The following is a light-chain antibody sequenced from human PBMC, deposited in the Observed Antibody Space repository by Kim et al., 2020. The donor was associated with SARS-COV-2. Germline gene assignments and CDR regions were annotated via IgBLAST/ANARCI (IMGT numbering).Light chain of an antibody. CDR1: ISNIGTNT. Sequence: QSVLTQPPSASGTPGQRVTISCSGSISNIGTNTVNWYQQLPGTAPKLLIYSNNQRPSGVPDRFPGSKSGTSASLAISGLQSDDEADYYCAAWDDSRTVLFGGGTQLTVL. CDR3: AAWDDSRTVL. J-gene: IGLJ2*01. V-gene: IGLV1-44*01. CDR2: SNN.